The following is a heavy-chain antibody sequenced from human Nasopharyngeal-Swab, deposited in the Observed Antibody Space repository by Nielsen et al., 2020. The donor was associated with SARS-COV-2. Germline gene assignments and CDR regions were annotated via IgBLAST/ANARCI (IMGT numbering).Heavy chain of an antibody. CDR3: ARMYSSSWAFDY. J-gene: IGHJ4*02. Sequence: GESLKISCAASGFTFSSYWMSWVRRAPGKGLEWVANIKQDGSEKYYVDSVKGRFTISRDNAKNSLYLQMNSLRAEDTAVYYCARMYSSSWAFDYWGQGTLVTVSS. CDR1: GFTFSSYW. CDR2: IKQDGSEK. D-gene: IGHD6-13*01. V-gene: IGHV3-7*01.